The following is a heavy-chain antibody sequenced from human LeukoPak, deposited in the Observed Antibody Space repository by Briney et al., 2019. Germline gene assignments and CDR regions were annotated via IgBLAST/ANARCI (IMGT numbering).Heavy chain of an antibody. J-gene: IGHJ4*02. V-gene: IGHV3-20*04. CDR1: GFTFDDYG. CDR2: INWNGGST. CDR3: ARDSNYGSTDYDY. D-gene: IGHD3-10*01. Sequence: GGSLRLSCAASGFTFDDYGMSWVRQAPGKGLEGVSGINWNGGSTVYADSVKGRFTIYRDNAKNSLYLKTNSLRAEDTALYYCARDSNYGSTDYDYWGQGTLVTLSS.